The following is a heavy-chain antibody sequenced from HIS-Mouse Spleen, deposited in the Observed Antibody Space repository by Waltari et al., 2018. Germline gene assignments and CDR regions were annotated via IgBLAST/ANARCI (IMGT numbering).Heavy chain of an antibody. J-gene: IGHJ2*01. CDR3: AREIPYSSSWYDWYFDL. CDR1: GGSISSSRYY. CDR2: IYYSGST. V-gene: IGHV4-39*07. Sequence: QLQLQESGPGLVTPSETLSPPCTVSGGSISSSRYYWGWLRQPPGKGLEWIGSIYYSGSTYYNPSLKSRVTISVDTSKNQFSLKLSSVTAADTAVYYCAREIPYSSSWYDWYFDLWGRGTLVTVSS. D-gene: IGHD6-13*01.